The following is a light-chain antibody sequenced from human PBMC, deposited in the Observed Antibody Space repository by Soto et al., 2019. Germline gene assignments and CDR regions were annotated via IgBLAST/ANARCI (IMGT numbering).Light chain of an antibody. CDR1: SSDIGNYDY. Sequence: QSALTQPASVSGSPGQSITISCIGTSSDIGNYDYVSWYQQHPGKAPKLLISEVSNRPSGISYRFSGSKSGTTASLTISGLQAEDEADYYCSSYTRTSSYVFGGGTKLTVL. J-gene: IGLJ1*01. CDR2: EVS. V-gene: IGLV2-14*01. CDR3: SSYTRTSSYV.